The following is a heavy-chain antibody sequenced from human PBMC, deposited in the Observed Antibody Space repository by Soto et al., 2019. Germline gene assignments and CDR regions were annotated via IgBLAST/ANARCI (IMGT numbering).Heavy chain of an antibody. V-gene: IGHV1-69*05. J-gene: IGHJ6*02. CDR1: GGTFSSYA. CDR2: IIPIFGTA. Sequence: SVKVSCKASGGTFSSYAISWVRQAPGQGLEWMGGIIPIFGTANYAQKFQGRVTMTTDTSTSTVYMELSSLRSEDTAVYYCARDEPANIVVVPAASGPSGYYGMDVWGQGTTVTVSS. CDR3: ARDEPANIVVVPAASGPSGYYGMDV. D-gene: IGHD2-2*01.